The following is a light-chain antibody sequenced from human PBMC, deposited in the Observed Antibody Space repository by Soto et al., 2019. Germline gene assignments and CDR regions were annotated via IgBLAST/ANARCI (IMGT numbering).Light chain of an antibody. Sequence: EIVLPQSPGTLSLSPGERATLSCRASQSVSSSYLAWYQQKPGQAPRLLIYDASSRATGIPDRFSGSGSGTAFTLTISRLEPEDFAVYYCQQYGSSPRTFGQGTKVEIK. CDR2: DAS. J-gene: IGKJ1*01. CDR3: QQYGSSPRT. V-gene: IGKV3-20*01. CDR1: QSVSSSY.